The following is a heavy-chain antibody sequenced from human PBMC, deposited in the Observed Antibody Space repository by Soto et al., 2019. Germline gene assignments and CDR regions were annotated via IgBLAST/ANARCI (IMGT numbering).Heavy chain of an antibody. CDR2: INPGNGDT. CDR3: AGGVGATAATFDY. J-gene: IGHJ4*02. D-gene: IGHD1-26*01. Sequence: QVHLVQSGAEVKKPGASVKVSCKASGDTFTDYAIHLVRQAPRQRLEWLAWINPGNGDTQYSQKFQGRVTLTRDTSATTAYMELSSLRSEDTSVYFCAGGVGATAATFDYWGQGTLVTVSS. CDR1: GDTFTDYA. V-gene: IGHV1-3*01.